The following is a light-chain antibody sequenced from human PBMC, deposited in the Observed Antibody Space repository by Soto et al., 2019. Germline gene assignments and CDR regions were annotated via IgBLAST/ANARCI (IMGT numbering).Light chain of an antibody. Sequence: QFVETRAASVCRSPGQPITISSTGTSRYVGGSNYVSWYQQHPGKAPKLIISDVGYRPSGVSNRFSGSKSGNTASLTISGLQVEDEADYYCSSYTSSSTYVFGTGTKVTVL. V-gene: IGLV2-14*01. J-gene: IGLJ1*01. CDR1: SRYVGGSNY. CDR3: SSYTSSSTYV. CDR2: DVG.